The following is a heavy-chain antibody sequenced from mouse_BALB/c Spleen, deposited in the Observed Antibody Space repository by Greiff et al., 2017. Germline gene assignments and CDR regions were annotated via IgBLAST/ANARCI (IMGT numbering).Heavy chain of an antibody. D-gene: IGHD2-1*01. CDR3: ARRGNYYFDY. CDR2: ISYSGST. Sequence: EVQLQQSGPGLVKPSQSLSLTCTVTGYSITSDYAWNWIRQFPGNKLEWMGYISYSGSTSYNPSLKSRISITRDTSKNQFFLQLNSVTTEDTATYYCARRGNYYFDYWGQGTTLTVSS. CDR1: GYSITSDYA. V-gene: IGHV3-2*02. J-gene: IGHJ2*01.